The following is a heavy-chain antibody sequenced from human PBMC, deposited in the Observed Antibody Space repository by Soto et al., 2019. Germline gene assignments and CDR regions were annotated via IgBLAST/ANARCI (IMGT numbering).Heavy chain of an antibody. J-gene: IGHJ4*02. CDR1: GFPFSSYA. CDR3: ARAPSSYCGGDCFSMDY. CDR2: ISTSSGYI. D-gene: IGHD2-21*02. V-gene: IGHV3-21*02. Sequence: EVQLVESGGGLVEPGGSLRLSCDASGFPFSSYAMNWFRLARGKGLEWVSSISTSSGYIYFADSLRGRFTVSRDNAQNSLYLQMNSLTAEDTAVYYCARAPSSYCGGDCFSMDYWGQGTLVIVSS.